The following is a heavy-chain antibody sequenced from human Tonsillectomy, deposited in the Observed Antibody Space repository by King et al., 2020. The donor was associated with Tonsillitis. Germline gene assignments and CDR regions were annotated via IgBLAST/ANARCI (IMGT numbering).Heavy chain of an antibody. CDR3: ARDYCTNGVCSWFDP. CDR2: INPNSGGP. J-gene: IGHJ5*02. D-gene: IGHD2-8*01. CDR1: GYTFSGYY. Sequence: VQLVESGAEVKKPGASVKVSCKASGYTFSGYYMHWVRQAPGQGLEWMGWINPNSGGPNYAQKFQGRGTLTRDTSISTAYMERSRLRSDDTAVYYCARDYCTNGVCSWFDPWGQGTLVTVSS. V-gene: IGHV1-2*02.